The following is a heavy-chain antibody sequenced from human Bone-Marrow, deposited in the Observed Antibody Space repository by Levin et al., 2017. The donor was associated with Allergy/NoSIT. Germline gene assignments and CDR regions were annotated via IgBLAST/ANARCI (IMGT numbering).Heavy chain of an antibody. V-gene: IGHV3-21*01. D-gene: IGHD1-26*01. CDR3: ARDLPVGATDAYYGMDV. J-gene: IGHJ6*02. Sequence: GGSLRLSCAASGFTFSSYSMNWVRQAPGKGLEWVSSISSSSSYIYYADSVKGRFTISRDNAKNSLYLQMNSLRAEDTAVYYCARDLPVGATDAYYGMDVWGQGTTVTVSS. CDR2: ISSSSSYI. CDR1: GFTFSSYS.